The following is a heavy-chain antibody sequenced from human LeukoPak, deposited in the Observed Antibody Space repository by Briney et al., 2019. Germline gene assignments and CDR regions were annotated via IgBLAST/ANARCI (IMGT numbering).Heavy chain of an antibody. V-gene: IGHV4-38-2*02. CDR2: IYHSGST. CDR1: GYSISSGYY. CDR3: ARGSIAAAGTVPYDAFDI. Sequence: SETLSLTCTVSGYSISSGYYWGWIRQPPGKGLEWIGSIYHSGSTYYNPSLKSRVTISVDTSKNQFSLKLRSVTAADTAVYYCARGSIAAAGTVPYDAFDIWGQGTMVTVSS. D-gene: IGHD6-13*01. J-gene: IGHJ3*02.